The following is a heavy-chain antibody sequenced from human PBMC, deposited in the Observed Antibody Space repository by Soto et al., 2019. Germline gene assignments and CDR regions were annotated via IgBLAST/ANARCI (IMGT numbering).Heavy chain of an antibody. Sequence: EVQLVESGGGLIQPGGSLRLSCAVSGFTVSRNFMSWIRQAPGKELQWVSILYSGGTTYYTDSVKGRFTISGDNSKNTVYLQMNSLRVEDTATYYCARVVLVGATPDYFDHWGQGTLVSVSS. CDR3: ARVVLVGATPDYFDH. V-gene: IGHV3-53*01. CDR2: LYSGGTT. J-gene: IGHJ4*01. CDR1: GFTVSRNF. D-gene: IGHD1-26*01.